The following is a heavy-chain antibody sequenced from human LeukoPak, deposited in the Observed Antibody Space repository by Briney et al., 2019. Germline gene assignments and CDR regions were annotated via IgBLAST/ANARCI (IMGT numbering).Heavy chain of an antibody. D-gene: IGHD3-9*01. CDR3: ARHGVARYFDWLLYSTFDY. Sequence: PGGSLRLSCAASGFTFSSYWMSWVRQPPGKGLEWIGEINHSGSTNYNPSLKSRVTISVDTSKNQFSLKLSSVTAADTAVYYCARHGVARYFDWLLYSTFDYWGQGTLVTVSS. V-gene: IGHV4-34*01. CDR1: GFTFSSYW. CDR2: INHSGST. J-gene: IGHJ4*02.